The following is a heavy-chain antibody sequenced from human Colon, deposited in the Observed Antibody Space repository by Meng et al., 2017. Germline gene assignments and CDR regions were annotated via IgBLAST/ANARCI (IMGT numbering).Heavy chain of an antibody. Sequence: QLKGPVPGLWKPVGTLSLTCAASGGSISSNWWSWVRQPPGKGLEWIGEFFHTGRTNYDPSLKSRVTISVDKSNNQFSLKLTSVTAADTAVYYCARHISILGQRGFDYWGQGTLVTVSS. CDR1: GGSISSNW. D-gene: IGHD3/OR15-3a*01. V-gene: IGHV4-4*02. CDR2: FFHTGRT. CDR3: ARHISILGQRGFDY. J-gene: IGHJ4*02.